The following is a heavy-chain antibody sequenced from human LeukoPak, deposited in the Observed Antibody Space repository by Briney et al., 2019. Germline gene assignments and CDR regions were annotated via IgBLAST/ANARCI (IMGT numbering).Heavy chain of an antibody. CDR3: ARVMITFGGVIVDDY. CDR2: ISSSSGTI. D-gene: IGHD3-16*02. Sequence: PGGSLRLSCAASGFTFSSYSMNWVRQAPGKGLEWVSYISSSSGTIYYADSVKGRFTISRDNAKNSLYLQMNSLRAEDTAVYYCARVMITFGGVIVDDYWGQGTLVTVSS. CDR1: GFTFSSYS. J-gene: IGHJ4*02. V-gene: IGHV3-48*01.